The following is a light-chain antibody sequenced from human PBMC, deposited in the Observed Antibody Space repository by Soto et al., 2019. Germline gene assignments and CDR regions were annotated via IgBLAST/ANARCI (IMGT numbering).Light chain of an antibody. CDR3: SSYTSSSTLV. CDR1: SSDVGGYNY. V-gene: IGLV2-14*01. CDR2: EVS. J-gene: IGLJ1*01. Sequence: QSALTQPASVSGSRGQSITISCTGTSSDVGGYNYVSWYQQHPGKAPKLMIYEVSNRPSGVSNRFSGSKSGNTASLTISGIQAEDEADYYCSSYTSSSTLVFGTGTKVTVL.